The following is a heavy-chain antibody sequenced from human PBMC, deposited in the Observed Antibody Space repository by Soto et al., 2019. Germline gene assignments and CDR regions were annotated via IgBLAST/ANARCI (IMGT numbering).Heavy chain of an antibody. J-gene: IGHJ4*02. Sequence: ASVKVSCKASGYTFTSYYMHWVRQAPGQGLEWMGIINPSGGFTSYAQMFQGRVTMTRDTSTSTDYMELSSLRSEDTAVYYCAREYHYDSRAYHAFDYWGQGTLVTVSS. CDR3: AREYHYDSRAYHAFDY. CDR1: GYTFTSYY. D-gene: IGHD3-22*01. CDR2: INPSGGFT. V-gene: IGHV1-46*01.